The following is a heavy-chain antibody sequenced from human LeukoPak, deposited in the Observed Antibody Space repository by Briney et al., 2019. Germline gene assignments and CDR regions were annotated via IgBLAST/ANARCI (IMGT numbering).Heavy chain of an antibody. V-gene: IGHV4-59*08. J-gene: IGHJ4*02. CDR3: ARYPAVEWLSVLDY. CDR1: GASISTDY. Sequence: SETLSLTCTVSGASISTDYCTWIRQPPGKGLEWIGYFSYSGSTNYNPSLKSRVTISVDKSKNQFSLKLSSVTAADTAVYYCARYPAVEWLSVLDYWGQGTLVNVSS. CDR2: FSYSGST. D-gene: IGHD5-12*01.